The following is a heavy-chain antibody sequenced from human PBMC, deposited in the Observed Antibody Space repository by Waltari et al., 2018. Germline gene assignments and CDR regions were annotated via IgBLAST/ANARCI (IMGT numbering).Heavy chain of an antibody. CDR3: AREVVPAAKIVVYWFDP. CDR1: GYSFTNYA. D-gene: IGHD2-2*01. J-gene: IGHJ5*02. Sequence: QVQLVQSGSEWKKPGASVKVSCKAYGYSFTNYAINWVRQAPGQGLELMGWITTNTENPTYTQGFTRRFVFSLDTSVSTAYLQINDLKAEDTAIYYCAREVVPAAKIVVYWFDPWGQGTQVTVSS. V-gene: IGHV7-4-1*02. CDR2: ITTNTENP.